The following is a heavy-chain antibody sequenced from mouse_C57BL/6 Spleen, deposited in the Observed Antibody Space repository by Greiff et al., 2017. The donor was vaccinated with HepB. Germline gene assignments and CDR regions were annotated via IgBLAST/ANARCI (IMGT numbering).Heavy chain of an antibody. D-gene: IGHD4-1*01. V-gene: IGHV1-64*01. CDR2: IHPNSGST. J-gene: IGHJ1*03. CDR1: GYTFTSYW. Sequence: QVQLQQPGAELVKPGASVKLSCKASGYTFTSYWMHWVKQRPGQGLEWIGMIHPNSGSTNYNEKFKSKATLTVDKSSSTAYMQLSSLTSEDYAVYYCARKLGRTYFDVWGTGTTVTVSS. CDR3: ARKLGRTYFDV.